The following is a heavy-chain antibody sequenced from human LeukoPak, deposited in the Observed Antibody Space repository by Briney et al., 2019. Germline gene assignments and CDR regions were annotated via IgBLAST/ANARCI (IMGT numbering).Heavy chain of an antibody. CDR2: IYYSGST. V-gene: IGHV4-31*03. CDR3: ARAGYSSSWDHFDY. J-gene: IGHJ4*02. D-gene: IGHD6-13*01. Sequence: SETLSLTRTVSGGSISSGGYYWSWIRQHPGKGLEWIGYIYYSGSTYYNPSLKSRVTISVDTSKNQFSLKLSSVTAADTAVYYCARAGYSSSWDHFDYWGQGTLVTVSS. CDR1: GGSISSGGYY.